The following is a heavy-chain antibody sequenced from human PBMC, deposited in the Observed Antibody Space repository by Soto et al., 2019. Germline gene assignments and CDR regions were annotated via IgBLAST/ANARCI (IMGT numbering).Heavy chain of an antibody. CDR1: GFTFSSYA. V-gene: IGHV3-23*01. D-gene: IGHD6-13*01. J-gene: IGHJ6*02. Sequence: GGSLRLSCAASGFTFSSYALSWVRQPPGKGLEWVSGISGTGSNTYYADSVKGRFTISRDNAKKTLYLQMNSLRGEDTALYYCARDPAAEVGYGMDVWGQGTTVTVSS. CDR3: ARDPAAEVGYGMDV. CDR2: ISGTGSNT.